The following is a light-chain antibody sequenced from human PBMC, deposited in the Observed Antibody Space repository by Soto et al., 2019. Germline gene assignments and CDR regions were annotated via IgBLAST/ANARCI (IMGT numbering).Light chain of an antibody. J-gene: IGKJ4*01. Sequence: EIVLTQSSATLSLSPGERATLSCRASQSVGKYLAWYQQRPGQAPRLLMFDVSYRATGTPARFSGSGSGTDFTLTISSLEPEDFAVYYCQQRTNWQLTFGGGTRVEIK. CDR2: DVS. CDR3: QQRTNWQLT. V-gene: IGKV3-11*01. CDR1: QSVGKY.